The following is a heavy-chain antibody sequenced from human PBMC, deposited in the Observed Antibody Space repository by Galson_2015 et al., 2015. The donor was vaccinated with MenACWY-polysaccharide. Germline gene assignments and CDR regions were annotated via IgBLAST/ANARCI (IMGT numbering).Heavy chain of an antibody. CDR2: LYSLGGT. V-gene: IGHV3-66*02. D-gene: IGHD3-16*02. CDR3: ARGKSWGSYRFFDY. J-gene: IGHJ4*02. CDR1: GFTINSNY. Sequence: SLRLSCAASGFTINSNYMNWVRQAPGKGLEWVSVLYSLGGTYYADSVKGRFTISRDNSKNTLYLQMNSLKSEDTAVYFCARGKSWGSYRFFDYWGQ.